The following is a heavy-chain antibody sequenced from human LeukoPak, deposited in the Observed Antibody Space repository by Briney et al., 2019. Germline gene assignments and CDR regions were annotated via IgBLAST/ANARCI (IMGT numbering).Heavy chain of an antibody. J-gene: IGHJ4*02. D-gene: IGHD7-27*01. CDR2: IYYSGST. CDR1: GGSISSYY. V-gene: IGHV4-59*08. CDR3: ARHGATGDFDY. Sequence: SETLSLTCTVSGGSISSYYWSWIRQPPGKGLEWIGYIYYSGSTNYNPSLKSRVTISVDTSKNQFSLKLSSVTAADMAVYYCARHGATGDFDYWGQGTLVTVSS.